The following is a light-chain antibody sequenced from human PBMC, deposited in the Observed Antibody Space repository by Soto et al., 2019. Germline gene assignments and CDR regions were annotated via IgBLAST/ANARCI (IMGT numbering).Light chain of an antibody. J-gene: IGKJ1*01. V-gene: IGKV1-5*03. CDR3: QQYSYYST. CDR2: LAS. Sequence: DIQMTQSPSTLSAFVGDRVTITCRASQSISTSLAWYQQKPGKAPKLLIYLASTLQSGVPTRFSGSGSATEFTLSINSLQPDDFATYYCQQYSYYSTFGQGTKVDI. CDR1: QSISTS.